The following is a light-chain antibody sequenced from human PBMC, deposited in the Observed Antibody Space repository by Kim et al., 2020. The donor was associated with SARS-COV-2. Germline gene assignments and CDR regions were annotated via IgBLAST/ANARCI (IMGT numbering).Light chain of an antibody. CDR1: SSGGGGYNY. CDR3: SSYTSSTTPYV. V-gene: IGLV2-14*04. J-gene: IGLJ1*01. CDR2: YVR. Sequence: QAITTTCTRTSSGGGGYNYVSWYQQHPGKAAKLMFYYVRNRPSWVSIRFSGARSGNSAYLTISGLQAEDEAAYYCSSYTSSTTPYVFGTGTKVTVL.